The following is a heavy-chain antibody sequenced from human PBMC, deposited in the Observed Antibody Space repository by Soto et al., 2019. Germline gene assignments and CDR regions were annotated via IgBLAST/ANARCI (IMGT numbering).Heavy chain of an antibody. D-gene: IGHD3-3*01. CDR1: GYPVTAYY. CDR3: ARGGGVGVAGSAAFDM. CDR2: INPATGAA. V-gene: IGHV1-2*02. Sequence: QLHLVQSGAVVKKPGASVTVSCSASGYPVTAYYMHWVRQAPGRGLEWMGGINPATGAAKYTQTFQGRVTVTRDTSTSTVFMELSGRTSEAPAVFYWARGGGVGVAGSAAFDMWGQGTLVTVSS. J-gene: IGHJ3*02.